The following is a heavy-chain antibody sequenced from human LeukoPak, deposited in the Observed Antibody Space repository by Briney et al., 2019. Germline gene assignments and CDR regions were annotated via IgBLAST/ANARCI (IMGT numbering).Heavy chain of an antibody. J-gene: IGHJ4*02. D-gene: IGHD3-22*01. CDR1: GHTLTELS. Sequence: ASVKVSCKVSGHTLTELSMHWVRQAPGKGLEWMGGFDPEDGETIYAQKFQGRVTMTEDTSTDTAYMELSSLRSEDTAVYYCATDGPYYYDSSGYLFDYWGRGTLVTVSS. CDR3: ATDGPYYYDSSGYLFDY. V-gene: IGHV1-24*01. CDR2: FDPEDGET.